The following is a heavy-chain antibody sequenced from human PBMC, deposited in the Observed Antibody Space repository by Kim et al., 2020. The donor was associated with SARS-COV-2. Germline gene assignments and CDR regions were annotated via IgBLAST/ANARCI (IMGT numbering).Heavy chain of an antibody. V-gene: IGHV1-46*01. D-gene: IGHD3-10*01. Sequence: ASVKVSCKASGYTFTSYYMHWVRQAPGQGLEWMGIINPSGGSTSYAQKFQGRVTMTRDTSTSTVYMELSSLRSEDTAVYYCASNAGEGYAFDIWGQGTMVTVSS. J-gene: IGHJ3*02. CDR2: INPSGGST. CDR3: ASNAGEGYAFDI. CDR1: GYTFTSYY.